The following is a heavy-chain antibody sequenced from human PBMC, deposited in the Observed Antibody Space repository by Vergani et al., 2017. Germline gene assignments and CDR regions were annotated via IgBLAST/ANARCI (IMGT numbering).Heavy chain of an antibody. CDR1: GGSISSYY. CDR2: IYYSGST. D-gene: IGHD6-25*01. V-gene: IGHV4-59*12. Sequence: QVQLQESGPGLVKPSETLSLTCTVSGGSISSYYWSWIRQPPGKGLEWIGYIYYSGSTNYNPSLKSRVTISVDTSKNQFSLKLSSVTAADTAVYYCARARLWYFDLWGRGTLVTVSS. CDR3: ARARLWYFDL. J-gene: IGHJ2*01.